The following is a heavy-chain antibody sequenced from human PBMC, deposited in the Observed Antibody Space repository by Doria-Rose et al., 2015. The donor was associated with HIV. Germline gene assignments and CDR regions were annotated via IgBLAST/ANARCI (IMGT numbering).Heavy chain of an antibody. CDR2: INHNGRT. CDR3: ARGRPPPGDHGTGWYRWTLGNWYDS. D-gene: IGHD6-19*01. Sequence: QVQLQQWGAGLLKPSETLSLTCAVYDGSFSDYYWSWIRQSPGKGLEWIGEINHNGRTNYNSSLKSRVTISVDTSKNHFSLRLNSVTAADTAVYYCARGRPPPGDHGTGWYRWTLGNWYDSWGQGTLVTVSS. CDR1: DGSFSDYY. J-gene: IGHJ5*01. V-gene: IGHV4-34*01.